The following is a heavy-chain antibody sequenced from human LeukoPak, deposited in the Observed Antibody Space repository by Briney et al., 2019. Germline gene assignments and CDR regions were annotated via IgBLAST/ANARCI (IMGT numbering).Heavy chain of an antibody. V-gene: IGHV4-4*07. CDR3: ARDKQDYSSGWANDAFDI. CDR2: IYTSGST. D-gene: IGHD6-19*01. CDR1: GGSISSYY. Sequence: SETLSLTCTVSGGSISSYYWSWIRQPVGKGLEWIGRIYTSGSTNYNPSLKSRVTMSVDTSKNQFSLKLSSVTAADTAVYYCARDKQDYSSGWANDAFDIWGQGTMVTVSS. J-gene: IGHJ3*02.